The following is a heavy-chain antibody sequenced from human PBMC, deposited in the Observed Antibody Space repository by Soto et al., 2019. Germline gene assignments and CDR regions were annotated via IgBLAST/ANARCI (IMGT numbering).Heavy chain of an antibody. D-gene: IGHD1-7*01. CDR2: IYYSGST. V-gene: IGHV4-30-4*01. J-gene: IGHJ5*02. CDR3: ARQYNWNYSWFDP. Sequence: PSETLSLTCTVSGGSISSGDYYWSWIRQPPGKGLEWIGYIYYSGSTYYNPSLKSRVTISVDTSKNQFSLKLSSVTAADTAVYYCARQYNWNYSWFDPWGQGTLVTV. CDR1: GGSISSGDYY.